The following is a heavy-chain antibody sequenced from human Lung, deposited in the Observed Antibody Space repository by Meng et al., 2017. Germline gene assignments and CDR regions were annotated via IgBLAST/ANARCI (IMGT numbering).Heavy chain of an antibody. J-gene: IGHJ4*02. CDR1: EFTFSDYS. V-gene: IGHV3-21*01. D-gene: IGHD2-15*01. Sequence: EVQLVESGGGLVKPGGSLRLSCAASEFTFSDYSMNWVRQAPGKGLEWVSFISNTGKYIYYADSVKGRFSISRDNAKNSLYLQINSLRAEDTAVYYCARGSYQPLLLSALDYWGQGTLVTVPQ. CDR3: ARGSYQPLLLSALDY. CDR2: ISNTGKYI.